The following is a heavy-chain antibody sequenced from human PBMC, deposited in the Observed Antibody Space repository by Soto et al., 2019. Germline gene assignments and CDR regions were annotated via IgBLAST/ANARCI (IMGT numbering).Heavy chain of an antibody. CDR3: ARDWNSPSCVSSSCPRGGWLDT. CDR2: INPYNAKT. V-gene: IGHV1-18*04. Sequence: QVQLVQSGPEVKKPGASVKVSCKASGYTLTDHGISWVRQAPGQGLEWMGSINPYNAKTRYGEKVQGRVTMTTDTTRTVKMELTGMTSDDTAVYYCARDWNSPSCVSSSCPRGGWLDTWGQGTLVTVSS. D-gene: IGHD2-15*01. J-gene: IGHJ5*02. CDR1: GYTLTDHG.